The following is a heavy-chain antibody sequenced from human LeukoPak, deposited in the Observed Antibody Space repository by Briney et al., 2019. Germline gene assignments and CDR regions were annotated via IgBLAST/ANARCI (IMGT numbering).Heavy chain of an antibody. CDR1: GFSVSNYG. CDR2: IESNGNVR. Sequence: GGSLRLSCAVSGFSVSNYGMHWVRQAPGKGLEWVSFIESNGNVRYYADSAKGRFTISRDNSKNTLYLQMNSLRAEDTALYYCAKDFWRDSPEWGQGTLVTVSS. V-gene: IGHV3-30*02. CDR3: AKDFWRDSPE. J-gene: IGHJ4*02. D-gene: IGHD3-3*01.